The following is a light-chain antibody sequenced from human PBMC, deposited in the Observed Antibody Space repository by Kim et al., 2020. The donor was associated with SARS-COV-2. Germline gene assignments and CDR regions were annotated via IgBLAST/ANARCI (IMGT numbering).Light chain of an antibody. CDR1: TGDVTRGHN. CDR2: DTG. J-gene: IGLJ2*01. CDR3: LLCYSGVQI. Sequence: PGGTVTITWASSTGDVTRGHNPYGIQQKPGQAPRTLIYDTGSKHSWTPARFSGSLLGGKAALIHSDAQPEDEADYYCLLCYSGVQIFGGGTQLTVL. V-gene: IGLV7-46*01.